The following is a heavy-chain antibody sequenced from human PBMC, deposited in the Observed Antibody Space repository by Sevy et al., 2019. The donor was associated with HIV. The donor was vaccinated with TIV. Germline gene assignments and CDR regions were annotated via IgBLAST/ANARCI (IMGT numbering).Heavy chain of an antibody. V-gene: IGHV3-7*03. CDR2: IKQDGSEK. CDR1: GFTFSSYW. Sequence: SGCLRLSCAASGFTFSSYWMSWVRQAPGKGLEWVANIKQDGSEKYYVDSVKGRFTISRDNAKNSLYLQMNSLRVEDTAVYYCARDDLVRYCSSTCCPVSSYYYYGMDVWGQGTTVTVSS. D-gene: IGHD2-2*01. CDR3: ARDDLVRYCSSTCCPVSSYYYYGMDV. J-gene: IGHJ6*02.